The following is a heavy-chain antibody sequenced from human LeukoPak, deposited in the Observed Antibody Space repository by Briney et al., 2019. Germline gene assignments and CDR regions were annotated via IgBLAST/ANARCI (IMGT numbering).Heavy chain of an antibody. CDR3: AKDLRYCSTAICYYSGMDV. V-gene: IGHV3-23*01. CDR1: GFTFSTYA. D-gene: IGHD3-10*01. J-gene: IGHJ6*02. Sequence: PGGSLRLSCAASGFTFSTYAMSWVRQAPGKGLEWLSGISGRGDSTYYADSVKGRFTISRDNSKNTLYLQMNSLRADDTAVFFCAKDLRYCSTAICYYSGMDVWGQGTTVTVSS. CDR2: ISGRGDST.